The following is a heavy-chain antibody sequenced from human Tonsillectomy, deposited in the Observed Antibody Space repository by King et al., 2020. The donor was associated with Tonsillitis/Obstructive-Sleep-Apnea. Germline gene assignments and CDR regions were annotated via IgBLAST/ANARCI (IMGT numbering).Heavy chain of an antibody. J-gene: IGHJ4*02. CDR1: GYTFSSYG. CDR3: ARDSMSHYYDSSAYYTFAY. Sequence: QLVQSGAEVKKPGASAKVSCKASGYTFSSYGISWVRQAPGQGLEWMGWISPYNGDTNYAQKLQGRVTMTTGTSTSTAYMELRSLRSDDTAVYYCARDSMSHYYDSSAYYTFAYWGQGTLVTVSS. CDR2: ISPYNGDT. D-gene: IGHD3-22*01. V-gene: IGHV1-18*01.